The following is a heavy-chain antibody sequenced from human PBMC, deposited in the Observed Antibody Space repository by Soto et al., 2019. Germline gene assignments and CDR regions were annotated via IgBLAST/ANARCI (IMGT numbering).Heavy chain of an antibody. CDR1: GFTFSSYA. J-gene: IGHJ4*02. V-gene: IGHV3-23*01. D-gene: IGHD3-10*01. CDR2: ISGSGGST. CDR3: AKELQGVWFGELLEDY. Sequence: EVQLLESGGGLVQPGGSLRLSCAASGFTFSSYAMSWVRQAPGKGLEWVSAISGSGGSTYYADSVKGRFTISRDNSKNTLYLQMNSLRAEDTAVYYCAKELQGVWFGELLEDYWGQGTLVTVSS.